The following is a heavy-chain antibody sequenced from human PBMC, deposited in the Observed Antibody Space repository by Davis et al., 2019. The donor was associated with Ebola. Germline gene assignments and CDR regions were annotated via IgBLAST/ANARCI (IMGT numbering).Heavy chain of an antibody. Sequence: AASVKVSCKASGGTFSSYAISWVRQAPGQGLEWMGGIIPIFGTANYAQKFQGRVTMTRDTSTSTVYMELSSLRSEDTAVYYCASAGMTTYTLGLKYYYYYGMDVWGQGTTVTVSS. CDR3: ASAGMTTYTLGLKYYYYYGMDV. D-gene: IGHD4-17*01. CDR2: IIPIFGTA. V-gene: IGHV1-69*05. J-gene: IGHJ6*02. CDR1: GGTFSSYA.